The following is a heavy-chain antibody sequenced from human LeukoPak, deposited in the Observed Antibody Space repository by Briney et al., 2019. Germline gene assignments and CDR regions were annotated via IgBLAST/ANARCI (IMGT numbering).Heavy chain of an antibody. D-gene: IGHD3-22*01. J-gene: IGHJ4*02. CDR3: ARGSSTAVVILDPYYFDS. CDR2: ISPSSGST. Sequence: ASVKVSCKASGYDFTSYYMHWLRQAPGQGLEWMAIISPSSGSTSFAQKFQGRLSMTRDTSTSTVYMELRSMRSEDTAVYYCARGSSTAVVILDPYYFDSWGQGTLVTVSS. CDR1: GYDFTSYY. V-gene: IGHV1-46*01.